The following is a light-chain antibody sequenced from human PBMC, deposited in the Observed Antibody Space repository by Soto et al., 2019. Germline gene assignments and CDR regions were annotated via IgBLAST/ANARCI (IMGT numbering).Light chain of an antibody. CDR3: SSYTSSSTYV. CDR1: SSDVGGYNY. V-gene: IGLV2-14*01. CDR2: EVS. J-gene: IGLJ1*01. Sequence: QSVPTQPASVSGSPGQSITISCTGTSSDVGGYNYVSWYQQHPGKAPKLMIYEVSNRPSGVSNRFSGSKSGNTASLTISGLQAEDEADYYCSSYTSSSTYVFGTGTKVTV.